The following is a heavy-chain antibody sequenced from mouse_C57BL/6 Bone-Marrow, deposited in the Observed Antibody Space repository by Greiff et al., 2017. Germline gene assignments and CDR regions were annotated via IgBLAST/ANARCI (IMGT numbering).Heavy chain of an antibody. D-gene: IGHD2-3*01. Sequence: EVKVVESGGGLVKPGGSLKLSCAASGFTFSSYTMSWVRQTPEKRLEWVATISGGGGNTYYPDSVKGRFTISRDNAKNTLYLQMSSLRSEDTALYYCARQNGYSLIDYWGQGTTLTVSS. CDR2: ISGGGGNT. CDR3: ARQNGYSLIDY. V-gene: IGHV5-9*01. CDR1: GFTFSSYT. J-gene: IGHJ2*01.